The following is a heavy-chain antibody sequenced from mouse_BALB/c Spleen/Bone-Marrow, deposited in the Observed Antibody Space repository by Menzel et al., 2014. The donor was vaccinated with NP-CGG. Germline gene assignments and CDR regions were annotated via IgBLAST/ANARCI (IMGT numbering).Heavy chain of an antibody. D-gene: IGHD2-2*01. CDR2: IHYSGST. J-gene: IGHJ3*01. V-gene: IGHV3-1*02. CDR1: GYSITSGYS. Sequence: VQLQQSGPDLVKPSRSLSLTCTVTGYSITSGYSWHWIRQFPGNKLEWMGYIHYSGSTNYNPSLKSRISITRDTSKNQFFLQLISVTTEDTATYYCARGENYGYDGFAYWGQGTLVTVSA. CDR3: ARGENYGYDGFAY.